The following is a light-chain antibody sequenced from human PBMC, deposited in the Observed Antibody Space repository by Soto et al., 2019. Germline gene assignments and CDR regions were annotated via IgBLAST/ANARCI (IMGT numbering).Light chain of an antibody. Sequence: QSALTQPASVSGSPGQSITISCTGTSSDVGSYNLVSWYQQHPDKAPKLIISEVSKRPSGVSNRFSGSKSGNTASLTISGLQAEDEADYYCCSYAGSYTFEVFGTGTKVTVL. V-gene: IGLV2-23*02. CDR1: SSDVGSYNL. CDR2: EVS. J-gene: IGLJ1*01. CDR3: CSYAGSYTFEV.